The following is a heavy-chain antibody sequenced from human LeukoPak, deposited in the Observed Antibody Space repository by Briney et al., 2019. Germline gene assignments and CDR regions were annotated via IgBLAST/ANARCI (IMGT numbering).Heavy chain of an antibody. CDR1: GFTFSSYA. CDR2: ISGSGGST. J-gene: IGHJ4*02. D-gene: IGHD2-21*01. V-gene: IGHV3-23*01. CDR3: AKDSLYCGGDCYSFDY. Sequence: GGSLRLSCAASGFTFSSYAMSWVRQAPGKGLEWVSAISGSGGSTYYADSVKGRFTVSRDNSKNTLYLQMNSLRAEDTAVYYCAKDSLYCGGDCYSFDYWGQGTLVTVSS.